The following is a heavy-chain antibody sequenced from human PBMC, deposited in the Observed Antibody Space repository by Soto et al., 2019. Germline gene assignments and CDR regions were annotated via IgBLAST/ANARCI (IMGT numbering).Heavy chain of an antibody. D-gene: IGHD5-18*01. CDR1: GFTIRSYA. CDR3: AKDTHRRGYSYGNFDY. V-gene: IGHV3-23*01. CDR2: ISGSGGST. J-gene: IGHJ4*02. Sequence: PGGSLRLSSAASGFTIRSYAMSWVRQAPGRGLEWVSAISGSGGSTYYADSVKGRFTISRDNSKNTLYLQMNSLRAEDTAVYYCAKDTHRRGYSYGNFDYWGQGTLVTVSS.